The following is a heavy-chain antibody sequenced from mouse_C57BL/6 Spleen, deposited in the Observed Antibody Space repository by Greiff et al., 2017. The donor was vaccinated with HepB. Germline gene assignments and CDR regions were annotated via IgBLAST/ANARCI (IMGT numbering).Heavy chain of an antibody. J-gene: IGHJ1*03. D-gene: IGHD4-1*02. CDR3: ARNNFWYFDV. CDR1: GFTFSDYG. CDR2: ISSGSSTI. Sequence: EVNLVESGGGLVKPGGSLKLSCAASGFTFSDYGMHWVRQAPEKGLEWVAYISSGSSTIYYADTVKGRFTISRDNAKNTLFLQMTSLRSEDTAMYYCARNNFWYFDVWGTGTTVTVSS. V-gene: IGHV5-17*01.